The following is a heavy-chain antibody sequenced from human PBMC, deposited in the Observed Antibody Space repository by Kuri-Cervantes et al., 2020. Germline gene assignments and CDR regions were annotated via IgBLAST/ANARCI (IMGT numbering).Heavy chain of an antibody. Sequence: ASVKVSCKASGYTFTTYAMNWVRQAPGQGLEWMGWINTNTGNPTYAQGFTGRFVFSLDTSVSTAYLQISSLKAEDTAVYYCARPGGGLVGPYHYFDYWGQGTLVTVSS. V-gene: IGHV7-4-1*02. CDR1: GYTFTTYA. J-gene: IGHJ4*02. CDR3: ARPGGGLVGPYHYFDY. CDR2: INTNTGNP. D-gene: IGHD1-26*01.